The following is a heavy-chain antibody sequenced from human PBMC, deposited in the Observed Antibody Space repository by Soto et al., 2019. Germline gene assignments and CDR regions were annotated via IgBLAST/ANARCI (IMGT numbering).Heavy chain of an antibody. V-gene: IGHV1-18*01. J-gene: IGHJ5*02. Sequence: QVQLVQSGAEVKKPGASVKVSCKASGYTFTSYGISWVRQAPGQGLEWMGWISAYNGNTNYAQKLQGRVTMTTDTSTSTADMELRSLRSDDTAVYYCAKDTYVFGELREYWFDPWGQGTLVTVSS. CDR1: GYTFTSYG. D-gene: IGHD3-10*01. CDR2: ISAYNGNT. CDR3: AKDTYVFGELREYWFDP.